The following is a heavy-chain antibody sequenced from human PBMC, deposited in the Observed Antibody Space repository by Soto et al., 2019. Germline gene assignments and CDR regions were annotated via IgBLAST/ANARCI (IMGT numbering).Heavy chain of an antibody. D-gene: IGHD2-15*01. Sequence: EVQLVESGGGLVKPGGSLRLSCAASGFTFSSYSMNWVRQAPGKGLEWVSSISSSSSYIYYADSVKGRFTISRDNAKNSLYLQMNSLRAEDTAVYYCARGSPPGPVGSTGYCSGGSCYEDFFDYWGQGTLVTVSS. J-gene: IGHJ4*02. CDR3: ARGSPPGPVGSTGYCSGGSCYEDFFDY. CDR1: GFTFSSYS. V-gene: IGHV3-21*01. CDR2: ISSSSSYI.